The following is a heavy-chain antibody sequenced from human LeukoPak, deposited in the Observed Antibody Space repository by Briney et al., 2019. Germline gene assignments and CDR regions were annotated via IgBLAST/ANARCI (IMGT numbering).Heavy chain of an antibody. D-gene: IGHD3-16*02. CDR3: ARGQGYTTSYFDF. J-gene: IGHJ4*02. CDR2: IDPTGSGT. CDR1: GYTFTRNY. V-gene: IGHV1-46*01. Sequence: AAVKVSCKASGYTFTRNYMHWVRQAPGQGLEWMGIIDPTGSGTTYRQRFQGRLTMTTDTSTRTVYMELRSLTSADTAVYYCARGQGYTTSYFDFWGQGSLVTVSS.